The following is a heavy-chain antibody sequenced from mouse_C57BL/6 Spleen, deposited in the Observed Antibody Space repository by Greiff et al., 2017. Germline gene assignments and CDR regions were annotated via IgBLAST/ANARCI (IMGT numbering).Heavy chain of an antibody. J-gene: IGHJ3*01. CDR2: INPSNGGT. V-gene: IGHV1-53*01. CDR1: GYTFTSYW. D-gene: IGHD2-4*01. Sequence: VQLQQPGTELVKPGASVKLSCKASGYTFTSYWMHWVKQRPGQGLEWIGNINPSNGGTNYNEKFKGKATLTVDKSSSTAYMQLSSLTSEDSAVYYCARESGDYDYESFAYWGQGTLVTVSA. CDR3: ARESGDYDYESFAY.